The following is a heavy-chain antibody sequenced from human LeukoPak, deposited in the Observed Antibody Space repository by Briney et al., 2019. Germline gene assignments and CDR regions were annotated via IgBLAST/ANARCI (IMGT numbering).Heavy chain of an antibody. D-gene: IGHD3-22*01. CDR3: AKRTSSGSRGDFDY. CDR1: GFTFSSYA. J-gene: IGHJ4*02. V-gene: IGHV3-23*01. CDR2: ISGSGGST. Sequence: GGSLRLSCAASGFTFSSYAMSWVRQAPGKGPEWVSAISGSGGSTYYADSVKGRFTISRDNSKNTLYVQMNSLRAEDTAVYYCAKRTSSGSRGDFDYWGQGTLVTVSS.